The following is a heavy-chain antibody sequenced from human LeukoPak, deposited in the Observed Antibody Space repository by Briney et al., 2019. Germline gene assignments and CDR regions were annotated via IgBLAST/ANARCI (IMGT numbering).Heavy chain of an antibody. D-gene: IGHD5-24*01. CDR3: ATGRDADSARGYYDMDV. V-gene: IGHV4-4*07. CDR2: IYSGGST. J-gene: IGHJ6*02. CDR1: GGSITGYY. Sequence: SETLSLTCTVSGGSITGYYWTWIRQPAGKGLEWIGRIYSGGSTNYNPPPKSRFTISVDTSKNQFSLKLSSVTAADTAVYYCATGRDADSARGYYDMDVWGQGTTVTVSS.